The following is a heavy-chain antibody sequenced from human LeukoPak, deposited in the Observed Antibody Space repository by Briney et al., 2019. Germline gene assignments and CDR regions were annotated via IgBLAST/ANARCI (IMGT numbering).Heavy chain of an antibody. CDR3: ARPPKLYGDPLS. CDR2: INAGNGNT. V-gene: IGHV1-3*01. J-gene: IGHJ5*02. CDR1: GYTFTSYA. D-gene: IGHD3-10*02. Sequence: ASVKVSCKASGYTFTSYAMHWVRQAPGQRLEWMGWINAGNGNTKYSQKFQGRVTITRDTSASTAYMELSSLRSEDTAVYYCARPPKLYGDPLSWGQGTLVTVSS.